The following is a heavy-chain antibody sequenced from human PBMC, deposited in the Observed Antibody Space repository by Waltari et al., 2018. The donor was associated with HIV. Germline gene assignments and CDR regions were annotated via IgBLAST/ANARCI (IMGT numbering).Heavy chain of an antibody. D-gene: IGHD4-17*01. CDR2: IDATSTDM. Sequence: EVQLLESGGGLVKPGGSLRLSCATSGFSFSEYTLTWVRQAPGKGLGWVSSIDATSTDMFYADSVRGRFTISRDNAENSLFLRMNSLRAEDTAVYFCAPLGYYGDYLAFWGQGTLVTVSS. J-gene: IGHJ4*02. CDR3: APLGYYGDYLAF. V-gene: IGHV3-21*02. CDR1: GFSFSEYT.